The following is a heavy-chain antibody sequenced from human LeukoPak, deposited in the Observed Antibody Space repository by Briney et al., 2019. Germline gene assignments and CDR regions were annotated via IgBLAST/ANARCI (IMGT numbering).Heavy chain of an antibody. CDR2: ISGSGSYI. Sequence: GGSLRLSCAASGFTFNTYSMTWVRQAPGKGLEWVSSISGSGSYISYADSLKGRFTVSRDNAKKSLYLQMNSLRAEDTAVYHCARDGNYFDNGAYYDAFDIWGQGTMVAVSS. CDR3: ARDGNYFDNGAYYDAFDI. J-gene: IGHJ3*02. D-gene: IGHD3-22*01. V-gene: IGHV3-21*01. CDR1: GFTFNTYS.